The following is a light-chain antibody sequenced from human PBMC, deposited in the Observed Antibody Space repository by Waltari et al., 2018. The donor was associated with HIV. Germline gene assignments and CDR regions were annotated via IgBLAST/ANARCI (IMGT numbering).Light chain of an antibody. V-gene: IGKV3-15*01. CDR2: AAS. CDR1: QSVSGN. J-gene: IGKJ2*01. CDR3: QQNIHWPPYT. Sequence: ETVLTQSPVTLSVSPGERVTLSCRASQSVSGNLVWDQQKPGQAPRLLIYAASSRANDIPARFSGSGSGTDYTLTISNLQSEDSAVYYCQQNIHWPPYTFGQGTKLEIK.